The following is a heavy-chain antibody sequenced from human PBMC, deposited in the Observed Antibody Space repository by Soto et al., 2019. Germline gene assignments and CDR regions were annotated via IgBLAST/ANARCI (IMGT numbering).Heavy chain of an antibody. D-gene: IGHD3-3*01. CDR1: GFTFSSYA. CDR2: ISGSGGST. J-gene: IGHJ4*02. CDR3: AKDKGRITIFGVVIQYPDY. Sequence: PGGSLRLSCAASGFTFSSYAMSWVRQAPGKGLEWVSAISGSGGSTYYADSVKGRFTISRDNSKNTLYLQMNSLRAEDTAVYYCAKDKGRITIFGVVIQYPDYWGQGTLVTVSS. V-gene: IGHV3-23*01.